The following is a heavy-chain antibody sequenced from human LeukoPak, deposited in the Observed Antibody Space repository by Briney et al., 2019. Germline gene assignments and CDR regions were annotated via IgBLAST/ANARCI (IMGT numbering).Heavy chain of an antibody. D-gene: IGHD6-13*01. Sequence: GGSLRLSCAASGFTISDHYMDWVRQAPGKGLEWVGRIRNKANSYTTEYAASVKGRFTISRDDSKNSLYLQMNSLKTEDTAVYYCAREKSIAPAGNNYYYYGMDVWGQGTTVTVSS. J-gene: IGHJ6*02. CDR1: GFTISDHY. CDR3: AREKSIAPAGNNYYYYGMDV. CDR2: IRNKANSYTT. V-gene: IGHV3-72*01.